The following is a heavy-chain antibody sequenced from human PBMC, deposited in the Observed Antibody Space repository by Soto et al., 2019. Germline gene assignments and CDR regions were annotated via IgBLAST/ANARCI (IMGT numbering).Heavy chain of an antibody. CDR3: ATSYGSGYRAFDY. CDR2: VNPILSMS. Sequence: QVQLVQSGAEVKKPGSSVNVSCKASGDTFSFYTINWVRQAPGLGLEWMGRVNPILSMSNYAQKFQGRVTMTAAKSTSTAYMELRSLRSEDTAFYYCATSYGSGYRAFDYWGQGALVTVSS. V-gene: IGHV1-69*02. CDR1: GDTFSFYT. D-gene: IGHD3-10*01. J-gene: IGHJ4*02.